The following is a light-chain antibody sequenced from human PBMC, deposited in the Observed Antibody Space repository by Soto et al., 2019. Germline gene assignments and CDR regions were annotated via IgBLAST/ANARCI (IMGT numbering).Light chain of an antibody. CDR3: QQYGSSPLT. Sequence: EIVLTQSPGTLSLSPVERATLSCMASQSVSSSYLAWYQQKPGQAPRLLIYDASSRATGIPDRFSGSGSGTDFTLTISRLEPEDFAVFYCQQYGSSPLTFGGGTKVDIK. CDR1: QSVSSSY. V-gene: IGKV3-20*01. J-gene: IGKJ4*01. CDR2: DAS.